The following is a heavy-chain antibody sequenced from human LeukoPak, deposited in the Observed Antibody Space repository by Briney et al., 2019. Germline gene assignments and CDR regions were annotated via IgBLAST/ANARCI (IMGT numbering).Heavy chain of an antibody. CDR3: AKAQTNSNTLFGY. D-gene: IGHD2/OR15-2a*01. CDR2: FTISGGTT. CDR1: GFTFSNHA. Sequence: GASLRLSCAASGFTFSNHAMSWVRQAPGKGLEWVSGFTISGGTTYYADSVKGRFTISRDNSKNTLYLQMNSLGDEDTAIYYCAKAQTNSNTLFGYWGQGTLVTVSS. J-gene: IGHJ4*02. V-gene: IGHV3-23*01.